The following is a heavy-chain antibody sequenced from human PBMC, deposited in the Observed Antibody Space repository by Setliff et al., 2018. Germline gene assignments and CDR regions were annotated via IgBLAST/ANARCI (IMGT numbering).Heavy chain of an antibody. V-gene: IGHV3-48*04. CDR3: ARGCSGGSSSPFGY. CDR2: ISSSSSTI. CDR1: GFTFSSYS. Sequence: GGSLRLSCAASGFTFSSYSMNWVRQAPGKGLEWVSYISSSSSTIYYADSVEGRFIISRDNAKNSLFLEMDSLRGEDTAVYYCARGCSGGSSSPFGYWG. D-gene: IGHD2-15*01. J-gene: IGHJ4*01.